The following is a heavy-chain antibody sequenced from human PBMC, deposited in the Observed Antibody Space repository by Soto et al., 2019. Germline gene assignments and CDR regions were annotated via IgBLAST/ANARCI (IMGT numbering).Heavy chain of an antibody. CDR1: GFTFSSYS. J-gene: IGHJ1*01. CDR2: ISSSSSTI. CDR3: ARDPDYYDSSGYYPEYFQH. Sequence: PGGSLRLSCAASGFTFSSYSMNWVRQAPGKGLEWVSYISSSSSTIYYADSVKGRFTISRDNAKNSLYLQMNSLRAEDTAVYYCARDPDYYDSSGYYPEYFQHWGQGTLVTVSS. V-gene: IGHV3-48*01. D-gene: IGHD3-22*01.